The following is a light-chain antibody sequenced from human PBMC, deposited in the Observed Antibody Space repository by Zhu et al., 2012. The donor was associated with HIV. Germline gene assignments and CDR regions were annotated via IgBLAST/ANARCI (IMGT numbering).Light chain of an antibody. Sequence: EMVMTQSPATLSVSPGDRATLSCRASQSVDSNVAWHQQKTGQAPRVLIYDASKRAAGIPDRISGSGSVTDFTLTISRLEPEDFAVYFCQQYGSSPYTFGQGTKLEIK. CDR2: DAS. CDR1: QSVDSN. V-gene: IGKV3-20*01. CDR3: QQYGSSPYT. J-gene: IGKJ2*01.